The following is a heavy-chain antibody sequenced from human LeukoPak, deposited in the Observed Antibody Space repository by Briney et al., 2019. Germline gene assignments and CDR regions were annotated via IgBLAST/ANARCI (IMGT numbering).Heavy chain of an antibody. CDR3: ARDGLTALTTPIDY. D-gene: IGHD4-17*01. CDR2: ISGNNGNT. CDR1: GYTFSTYG. J-gene: IGHJ4*02. Sequence: ASLKVSRKSSGYTFSTYGVSWVRQAPGQGLEWMGGISGNNGNTKYAQNLQGRVTMTADTSTTTAYMELRSLRSDDAAVYYCARDGLTALTTPIDYWGQGTLVTVSS. V-gene: IGHV1-18*01.